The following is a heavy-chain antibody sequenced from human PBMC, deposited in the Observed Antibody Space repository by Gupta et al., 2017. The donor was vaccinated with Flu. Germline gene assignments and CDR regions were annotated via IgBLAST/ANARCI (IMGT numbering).Heavy chain of an antibody. Sequence: ASCFDFNSYEMSWVRQAPGRGLEWVAFISSSAVTYYTDPVRGRFTISRDNANNLLYLQMSSLRGEDTAVYYCARGHWDNWGQGTLVTVSS. J-gene: IGHJ4*02. CDR3: ARGHWDN. V-gene: IGHV3-48*03. CDR1: CFDFNSYE. CDR2: ISSSAVT.